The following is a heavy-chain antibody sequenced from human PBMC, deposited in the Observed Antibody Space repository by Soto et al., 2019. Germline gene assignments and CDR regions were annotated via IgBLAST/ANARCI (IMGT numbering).Heavy chain of an antibody. D-gene: IGHD5-18*01. CDR3: AREYSYHFDP. CDR2: IYSSGGT. J-gene: IGHJ5*02. CDR1: GDSISGYH. Sequence: PSETLSLTCTVSGDSISGYHWSWIRRPAGEGLQWIGRIYSSGGTNYSPSLKSRVSMSADTSKNQFSLKLSSVTAADTAVYYCAREYSYHFDPWGQGTLVTVSS. V-gene: IGHV4-4*07.